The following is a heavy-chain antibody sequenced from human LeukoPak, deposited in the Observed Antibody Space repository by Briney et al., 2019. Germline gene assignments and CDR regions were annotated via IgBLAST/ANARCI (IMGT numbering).Heavy chain of an antibody. D-gene: IGHD3-10*02. CDR1: GFTFSTNG. J-gene: IGHJ6*04. Sequence: GGSLRLSCAASGFTFSTNGMSWVRQAPGKGLEWVSAISGSGGSTYYADSVKGRFTISRDNAKNSLYLQMNSLRAEDTAVYYCAELGITMIGGVWGKGTTVTISS. CDR3: AELGITMIGGV. CDR2: ISGSGGST. V-gene: IGHV3-23*01.